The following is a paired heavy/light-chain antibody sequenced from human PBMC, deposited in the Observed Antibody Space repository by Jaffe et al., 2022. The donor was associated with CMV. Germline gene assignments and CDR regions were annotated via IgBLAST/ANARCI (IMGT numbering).Light chain of an antibody. CDR1: QSVGSTY. Sequence: EIVLTQSPGTLSLSPGERGTLSCRASQSVGSTYLAWYQQKPGQAPRLLIYGASSRATGIPDRFSGSGSGTDFTLTISRLEPEDFAVYFCQQYFNLPYTFGQGTKLEIK. V-gene: IGKV3-20*01. CDR3: QQYFNLPYT. J-gene: IGKJ2*01. CDR2: GAS.
Heavy chain of an antibody. V-gene: IGHV3-64*01. CDR2: ITSGGGST. CDR1: GFIFSTYP. CDR3: ARRVIGASNPHNNLFFDL. D-gene: IGHD1-1*01. J-gene: IGHJ2*01. Sequence: EVQLVESGGGLVQPGGSLRLSCAASGFIFSTYPMHWVRQAPGKGLEYVSSITSGGGSTYYANSVKDRFIISRDNSENTLFLQMGSLRAEDMAVYYCARRVIGASNPHNNLFFDLWGRGTLVTVSS.